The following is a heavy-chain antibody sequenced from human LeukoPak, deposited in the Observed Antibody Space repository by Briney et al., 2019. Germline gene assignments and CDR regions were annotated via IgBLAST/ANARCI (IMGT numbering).Heavy chain of an antibody. CDR1: GGSISSGSYY. J-gene: IGHJ4*02. CDR2: INHSGST. CDR3: ARLRSPHSGYDFYYFDY. V-gene: IGHV4-39*07. D-gene: IGHD5-12*01. Sequence: SETLSLTCTVSGGSISSGSYYWSWIRQPPGKGLEWIGEINHSGSTNYNPSLKSRVTISVDTSKNQFSLKLSSVTAADTAMYYCARLRSPHSGYDFYYFDYWGQGTLVTVSS.